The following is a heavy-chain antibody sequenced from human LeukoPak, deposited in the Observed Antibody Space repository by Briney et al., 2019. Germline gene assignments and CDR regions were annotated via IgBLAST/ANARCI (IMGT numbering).Heavy chain of an antibody. Sequence: GGSLRLSCAASGFTFSSYSMNWVRQAPGKGLEWVSFTSSSSSYIYYADSVKGRFTISRDNAKKSLYLQMNSLRAEDTAVYYCASREYYFDYWGQGTLVTVSS. D-gene: IGHD3-10*01. J-gene: IGHJ4*02. V-gene: IGHV3-21*01. CDR1: GFTFSSYS. CDR2: TSSSSSYI. CDR3: ASREYYFDY.